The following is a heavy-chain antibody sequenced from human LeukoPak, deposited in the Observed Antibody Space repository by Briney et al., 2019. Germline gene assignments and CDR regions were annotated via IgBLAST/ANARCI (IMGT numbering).Heavy chain of an antibody. J-gene: IGHJ3*02. CDR3: AREGTARDAFDI. Sequence: PGRSLRLSCAASGFTFSYYAMHWVRQAPGKGLEWAAFISSDGSDKYYADSMKGRFTISRDNSKNTLYLQMTSLRGEDTAMYYCAREGTARDAFDIWGQGTMVTASS. V-gene: IGHV3-30-3*01. CDR2: ISSDGSDK. CDR1: GFTFSYYA. D-gene: IGHD2-21*02.